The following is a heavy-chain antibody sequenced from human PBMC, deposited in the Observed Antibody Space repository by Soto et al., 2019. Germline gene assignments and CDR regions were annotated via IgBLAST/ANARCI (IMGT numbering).Heavy chain of an antibody. Sequence: SETLSLTCTVSGGSVSSGSYYWSWIRQPPGKGLEWIGYIYYSGSTNYNPSLKSRVTISVDTYKNQFSLKLSSVTAADTAVYYCARDGAVAGTVYYYGMDVWGQGTTVTVSS. CDR3: ARDGAVAGTVYYYGMDV. J-gene: IGHJ6*02. V-gene: IGHV4-61*01. D-gene: IGHD6-19*01. CDR1: GGSVSSGSYY. CDR2: IYYSGST.